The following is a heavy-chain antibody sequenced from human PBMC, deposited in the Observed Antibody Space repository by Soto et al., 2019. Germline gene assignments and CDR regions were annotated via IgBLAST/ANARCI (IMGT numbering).Heavy chain of an antibody. CDR1: GFTFSSYS. V-gene: IGHV3-48*04. J-gene: IGHJ3*02. CDR3: ARDSGPGITGTTNAFDI. Sequence: GGSLRLSCAASGFTFSSYSMNWVRQAPGKGLEWVSYISSSSTIYYADSVKGRFTISRDNAKNSLYLQMNSLRAEDTAVYYCARDSGPGITGTTNAFDIWGQGTMVTVSS. CDR2: ISSSSTI. D-gene: IGHD1-20*01.